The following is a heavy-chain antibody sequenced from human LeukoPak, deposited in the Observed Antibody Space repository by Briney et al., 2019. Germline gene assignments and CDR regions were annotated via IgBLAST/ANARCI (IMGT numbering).Heavy chain of an antibody. CDR2: IWYGGSNK. Sequence: GGSLRLSCAASGFTFSSYGMHWVRQAPGKGLEWVAVIWYGGSNKYYADSVKGRFTISRDNAKNSLYLQLNSLRADDTAIYYCAVDCSTPSCYGQSAFDIWGQGTMVTVSS. CDR3: AVDCSTPSCYGQSAFDI. V-gene: IGHV3-33*03. J-gene: IGHJ3*02. CDR1: GFTFSSYG. D-gene: IGHD2-2*01.